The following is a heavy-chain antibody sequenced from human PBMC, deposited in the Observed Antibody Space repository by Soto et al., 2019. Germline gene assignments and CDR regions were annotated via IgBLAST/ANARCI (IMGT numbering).Heavy chain of an antibody. Sequence: QVQLQESGPGLVKPSETLSLTCTVSGGSMSSYFWSWIRQPPGKGLEWVGYIYYSGNTKSNPSLKSQVIISIATSKKQFSLKLTSVTAADTDVYFCARHTSYGVLDAFDIWGQWTMVTVSS. J-gene: IGHJ3*02. D-gene: IGHD3-16*01. CDR2: IYYSGNT. V-gene: IGHV4-59*08. CDR1: GGSMSSYF. CDR3: ARHTSYGVLDAFDI.